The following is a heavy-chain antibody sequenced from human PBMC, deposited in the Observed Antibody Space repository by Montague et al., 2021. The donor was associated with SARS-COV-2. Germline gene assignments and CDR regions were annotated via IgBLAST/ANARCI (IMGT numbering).Heavy chain of an antibody. Sequence: SETLSLTCTVSGGSISSSSYYWGWIRQPPGRGLEWIGEINHSGSTNYNPSLKSRVTISVDTSKNQFSLKLSSVTAADTAVYYCARGPLIVVVPAANQTRYYCYGMDVWGQGTTVTVSS. D-gene: IGHD2-2*01. J-gene: IGHJ6*02. V-gene: IGHV4-39*07. CDR2: INHSGST. CDR3: ARGPLIVVVPAANQTRYYCYGMDV. CDR1: GGSISSSSYY.